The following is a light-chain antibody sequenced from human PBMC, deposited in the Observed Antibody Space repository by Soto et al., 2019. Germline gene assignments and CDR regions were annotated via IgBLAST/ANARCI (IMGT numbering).Light chain of an antibody. J-gene: IGLJ2*01. CDR2: DVS. CDR1: SSDVGGYNF. CDR3: SSFTSSDTLVV. Sequence: QSVLTQPASVSGSPGQSITISCTGTSSDVGGYNFVSWYQHHPAKAPKVMIYDVSNRPSGVSNRFSGSKSGNTASLTISGLQAEDEAHYYCSSFTSSDTLVVFGGGTKLTVL. V-gene: IGLV2-14*03.